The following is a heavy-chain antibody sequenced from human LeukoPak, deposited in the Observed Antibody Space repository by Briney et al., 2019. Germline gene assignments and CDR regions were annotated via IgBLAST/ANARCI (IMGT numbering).Heavy chain of an antibody. Sequence: SETLSLTCTVSGGSISSSSYYWGWIRQPPGKGLEWIGSIYYSGSTYYNPSLKSRVTISVDTSKNQFSLKLSSVTAADTAVYYWAKEPRETTGDPKRFDPWGQGTLVTVSS. CDR1: GGSISSSSYY. CDR2: IYYSGST. D-gene: IGHD4-17*01. V-gene: IGHV4-39*07. J-gene: IGHJ5*02. CDR3: AKEPRETTGDPKRFDP.